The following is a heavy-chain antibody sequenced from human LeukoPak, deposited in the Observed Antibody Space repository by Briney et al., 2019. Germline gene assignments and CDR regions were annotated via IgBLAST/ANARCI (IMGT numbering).Heavy chain of an antibody. CDR3: ATSTQSLGPAFDI. CDR2: IYYSGST. CDR1: GGSISPNY. D-gene: IGHD2-2*01. Sequence: PSETLSLTCTVAGGSISPNYWSWIRQPPGKGLEWIGYIYYSGSTTYNPSLKSRVTISVDMSKNQFSLKLSSVAATDTAVYYCATSTQSLGPAFDIWGQGTMVTVFS. J-gene: IGHJ3*02. V-gene: IGHV4-59*08.